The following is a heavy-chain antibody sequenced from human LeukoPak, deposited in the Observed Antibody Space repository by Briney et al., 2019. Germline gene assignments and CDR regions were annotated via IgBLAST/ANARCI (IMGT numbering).Heavy chain of an antibody. CDR1: GYTFTDYG. CDR2: ISAYNGNT. V-gene: IGHV1-18*01. D-gene: IGHD1-26*01. Sequence: ASVKVSCKASGYTFTDYGITWVRPTPTQGLQWMGWISAYNGNTNYAQDIQGRAIMTTDTSTTTAYMELRNLRSDDTAVYYCARGGRWESHTDYWGQGTLVTVSS. J-gene: IGHJ4*02. CDR3: ARGGRWESHTDY.